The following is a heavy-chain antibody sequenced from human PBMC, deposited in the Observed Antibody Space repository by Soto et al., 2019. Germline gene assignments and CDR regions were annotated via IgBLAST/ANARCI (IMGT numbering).Heavy chain of an antibody. CDR3: ARDGVIAADANTYYYYYGMDV. CDR1: GVTVSSKY. D-gene: IGHD6-13*01. CDR2: IYSGGST. V-gene: IGHV3-53*01. J-gene: IGHJ6*02. Sequence: GGSLRLSCGGSGVTVSSKYMSWGRQGPGKGLEGVSVIYSGGSTYYADSVKGRFTISRDNSKNTLYLQMNSLRAEDTAVYYCARDGVIAADANTYYYYYGMDVWGQGTTVTVSS.